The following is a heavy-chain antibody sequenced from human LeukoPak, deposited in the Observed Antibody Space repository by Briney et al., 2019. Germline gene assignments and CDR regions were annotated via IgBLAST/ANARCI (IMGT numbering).Heavy chain of an antibody. J-gene: IGHJ3*02. CDR3: ARDRSSSSGAFGI. D-gene: IGHD6-6*01. CDR1: GFTFSSYS. CDR2: ISSSSTI. V-gene: IGHV3-48*01. Sequence: GGSLRLSCAASGFTFSSYSMNWVRQAPGKGLEWVSYISSSSTIYYADSVKGRFTISRDNAKNSLYLQMNSLRAEDTAVYYCARDRSSSSGAFGIWGQGTMVTVSS.